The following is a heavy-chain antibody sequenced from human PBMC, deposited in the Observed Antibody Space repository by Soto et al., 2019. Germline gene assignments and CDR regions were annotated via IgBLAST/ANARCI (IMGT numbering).Heavy chain of an antibody. CDR1: GGSFSGYY. CDR3: ARARGSYYVVYYFDY. D-gene: IGHD1-26*01. V-gene: IGHV4-34*01. Sequence: QVQLQQWGAGLLKPSETLSLTCAVYGGSFSGYYWSWIRQPPGKGLEWIGEINHSGSTNYNPSLKSRVTISVDTPKNQFSLKLSSVTAADTAVYYCARARGSYYVVYYFDYWGQGTLVTVSS. CDR2: INHSGST. J-gene: IGHJ4*02.